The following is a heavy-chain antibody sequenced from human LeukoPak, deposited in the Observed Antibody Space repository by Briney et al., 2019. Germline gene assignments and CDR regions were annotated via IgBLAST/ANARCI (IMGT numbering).Heavy chain of an antibody. Sequence: ASVKVSCKASGYTLTSYDINWVRQATGQGLEWMGWMNPNSGNTGYAQKFQGRVTITRNTSISTAYMELSSLRSEDTAVYYCARVGLWSGGYDNWGQGTLVTVSS. V-gene: IGHV1-8*03. CDR1: GYTLTSYD. CDR2: MNPNSGNT. CDR3: ARVGLWSGGYDN. D-gene: IGHD3-3*01. J-gene: IGHJ4*02.